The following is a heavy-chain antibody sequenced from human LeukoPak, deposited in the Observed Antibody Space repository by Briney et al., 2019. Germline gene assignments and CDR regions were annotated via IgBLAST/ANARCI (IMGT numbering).Heavy chain of an antibody. CDR1: GFTFSSYS. J-gene: IGHJ4*02. CDR3: ARADWDTAMIDY. Sequence: RGSLRLSCAASGFTFSSYSMNWVRQAPGKGMEWVSSISSSSSYIYYADSVKGRLTISRDNAKNSLYLQMNSLRAEDTAVYYCARADWDTAMIDYWGQGTLVTVSS. V-gene: IGHV3-21*01. D-gene: IGHD5-18*01. CDR2: ISSSSSYI.